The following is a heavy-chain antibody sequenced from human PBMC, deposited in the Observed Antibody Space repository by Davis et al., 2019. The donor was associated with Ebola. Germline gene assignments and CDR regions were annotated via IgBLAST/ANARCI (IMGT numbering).Heavy chain of an antibody. Sequence: AASVKVSCKTSGYMFTAYGITWVRQAPGQGLEWLGWISGYNGRTNLPQNVQGRVTLTTDTSTSTAYMELTSLRVDDTAVYYCARDGCSDSRCYTRTGNWLDPWGQGTQVTVSS. D-gene: IGHD2-2*02. CDR3: ARDGCSDSRCYTRTGNWLDP. J-gene: IGHJ5*02. CDR1: GYMFTAYG. V-gene: IGHV1-18*01. CDR2: ISGYNGRT.